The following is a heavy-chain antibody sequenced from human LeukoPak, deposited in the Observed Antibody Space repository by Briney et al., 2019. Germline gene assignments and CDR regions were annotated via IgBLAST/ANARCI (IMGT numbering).Heavy chain of an antibody. CDR1: GFTASSNY. CDR3: ARVGYPYYYYGMDV. CDR2: IYSGGST. D-gene: IGHD1-1*01. Sequence: PGGSLSLSCAASGFTASSNYMSWVRQAPGKGLEWVSVIYSGGSTYYADSVKGRFTISRDNSKNTLYLQMNSLRAEDTAVYYCARVGYPYYYYGMDVWGQGTTVTVSS. J-gene: IGHJ6*02. V-gene: IGHV3-66*01.